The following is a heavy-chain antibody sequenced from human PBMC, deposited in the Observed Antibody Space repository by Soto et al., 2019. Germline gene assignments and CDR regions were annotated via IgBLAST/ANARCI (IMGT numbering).Heavy chain of an antibody. Sequence: GGSLRLSCAASGFTFTRYSMNWVRQAPGKGLEWVSYISSTTNYIYYADSMKGRFTASRDNAKNSVYLDMNSLSAEDTAVYYCARESEDLTSNFDYWGQGTLVTV. CDR2: ISSTTNYI. CDR1: GFTFTRYS. CDR3: ARESEDLTSNFDY. J-gene: IGHJ4*02. V-gene: IGHV3-21*01.